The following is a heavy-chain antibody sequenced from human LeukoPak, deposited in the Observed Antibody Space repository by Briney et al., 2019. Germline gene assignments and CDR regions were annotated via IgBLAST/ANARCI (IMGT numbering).Heavy chain of an antibody. CDR3: ATVLSGDGGY. CDR2: ILYDGSNK. Sequence: GGSLRLSCTASEFTFSSYAMHWFRQAPGKGLEWVAVILYDGSNKHYADSVKGRFTISRDNSNNTLYLQMNSLRPEDTAVYYCATVLSGDGGYWGQGTLVTVSS. V-gene: IGHV3-30-3*01. D-gene: IGHD4-17*01. J-gene: IGHJ4*02. CDR1: EFTFSSYA.